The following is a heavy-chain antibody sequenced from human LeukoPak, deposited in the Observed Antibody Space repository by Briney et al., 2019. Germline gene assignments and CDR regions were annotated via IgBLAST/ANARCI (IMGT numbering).Heavy chain of an antibody. CDR3: ATGSPRLFCSGGSCLPIWFDP. Sequence: GESLKISCKGSGYSFTSYWIGWVRQMPGKGLEWMGIIYPGESDTRYSPSFQGQVTISADKSISTAYLQWSSLKASDTAMYYCATGSPRLFCSGGSCLPIWFDPWGQGTLVTVSS. V-gene: IGHV5-51*01. J-gene: IGHJ5*02. D-gene: IGHD2-15*01. CDR1: GYSFTSYW. CDR2: IYPGESDT.